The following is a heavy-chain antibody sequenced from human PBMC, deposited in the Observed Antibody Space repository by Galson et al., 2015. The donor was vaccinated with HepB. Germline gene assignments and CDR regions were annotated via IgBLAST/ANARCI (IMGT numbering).Heavy chain of an antibody. V-gene: IGHV3-48*01. J-gene: IGHJ3*02. CDR2: ISSSSSTI. D-gene: IGHD3-3*01. Sequence: SLRLSCAASGFTFSSYSMNWVRQAPGKGLEWVSYISSSSSTIYYADSVKGRFTISRDNAKNSLYLQMNSLRAEDTAVYYCARDELRFLYAFDIWGQGTMVTVSS. CDR1: GFTFSSYS. CDR3: ARDELRFLYAFDI.